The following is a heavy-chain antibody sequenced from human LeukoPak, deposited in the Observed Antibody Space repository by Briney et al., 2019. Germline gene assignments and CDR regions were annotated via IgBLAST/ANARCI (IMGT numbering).Heavy chain of an antibody. V-gene: IGHV6-1*01. CDR3: ARDREYNWNYAPDAFDI. Sequence: SQTLLLTCAISGDSVSSNSAAWNWIRQSPSRGLEWLGRTYYRSKWYNDYAVSVKSRITINPDTSKNQFSLQLNSVTPEGTAVYYCARDREYNWNYAPDAFDIWGQGTMVTVSS. D-gene: IGHD1-7*01. J-gene: IGHJ3*02. CDR2: TYYRSKWYN. CDR1: GDSVSSNSAA.